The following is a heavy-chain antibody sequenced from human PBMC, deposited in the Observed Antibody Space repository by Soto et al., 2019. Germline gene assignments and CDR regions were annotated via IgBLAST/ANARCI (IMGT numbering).Heavy chain of an antibody. CDR3: MRGGWGDSPIDY. CDR1: GYTFSAYY. D-gene: IGHD1-26*01. CDR2: INPSNEIT. V-gene: IGHV1-2*02. Sequence: GASVKVSCKSSGYTFSAYYVHWALLTPGRGFQWLGWINPSNEITTFSQFFQGRVTMTRDTSTNTVHMELNRLTSDDTAVYYCMRGGWGDSPIDYWGQGTQVTVSS. J-gene: IGHJ4*02.